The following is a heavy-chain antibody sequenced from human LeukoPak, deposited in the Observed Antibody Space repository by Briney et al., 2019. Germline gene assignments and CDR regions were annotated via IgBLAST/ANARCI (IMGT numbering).Heavy chain of an antibody. CDR1: GFTLSNYD. Sequence: GGSLRLSCAASGFTLSNYDMSWVRQAPGRGLAWVSTISRGDGSTYFAESVRDRFTMSRDNSKNTIYLQMNSLRVDDTAIYYCAKDNSSDWYFFQHWGLGILVTVSS. CDR2: ISRGDGST. D-gene: IGHD6-19*01. V-gene: IGHV3-23*01. J-gene: IGHJ1*01. CDR3: AKDNSSDWYFFQH.